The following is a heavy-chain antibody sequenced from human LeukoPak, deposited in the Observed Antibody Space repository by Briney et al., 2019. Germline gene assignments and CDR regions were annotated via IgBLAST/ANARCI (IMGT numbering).Heavy chain of an antibody. Sequence: GGSLRLSCAASGFTFSSYWMHWVRQAPGKGLVWVSRINSDGSSTNYADSVKGRFTISRDNAKNTLYLQMNSLRAEDTAVYYCAREKGGSYRETDAFDIWGQGTMVTVSS. V-gene: IGHV3-74*01. CDR1: GFTFSSYW. CDR2: INSDGSST. D-gene: IGHD1-26*01. J-gene: IGHJ3*02. CDR3: AREKGGSYRETDAFDI.